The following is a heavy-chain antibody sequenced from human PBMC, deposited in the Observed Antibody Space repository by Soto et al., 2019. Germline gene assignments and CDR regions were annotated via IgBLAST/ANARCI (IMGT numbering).Heavy chain of an antibody. D-gene: IGHD4-17*01. J-gene: IGHJ6*02. Sequence: ASVKVSCKASGYTFTSYYMHWVRQAPGQGLEWMGIINPSGGSTSYAQKFQGRVTMTRDTSTSTVYMELSSLRSEDTAVYYCARDSSMTTVTTPALYYYYGMDVWGQGTTVTVSS. CDR3: ARDSSMTTVTTPALYYYYGMDV. CDR1: GYTFTSYY. CDR2: INPSGGST. V-gene: IGHV1-46*01.